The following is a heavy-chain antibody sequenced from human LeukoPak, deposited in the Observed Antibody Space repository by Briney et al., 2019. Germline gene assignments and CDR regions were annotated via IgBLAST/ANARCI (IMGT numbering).Heavy chain of an antibody. J-gene: IGHJ5*02. V-gene: IGHV3-15*01. CDR3: STLWYGA. D-gene: IGHD3-10*01. CDR1: GFTFTNAW. CDR2: IKSKTDGGTS. Sequence: GGSLRLSCAASGFTFTNAWMYWVRQAPGKGLVWVGRIKSKTDGGTSDYAAPVTGRFTISRDDSKSTLYLEMNSLKTEDTGVYYCSTLWYGAWGQGTLVTVSS.